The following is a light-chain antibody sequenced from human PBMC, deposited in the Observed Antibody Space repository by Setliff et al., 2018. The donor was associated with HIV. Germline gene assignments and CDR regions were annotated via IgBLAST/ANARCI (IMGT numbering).Light chain of an antibody. V-gene: IGLV2-14*03. CDR3: SSYTHGNTYV. CDR2: DVS. Sequence: QSALTQPASVSGSPGQSITISCSGSSSDVGGYNHVSWYQQHPGKAPKVMIYDVSNRPLGVSNRFPGSKSDNTASLTISGLQAEDEADYFCSSYTHGNTYVFGTGTKVTVL. J-gene: IGLJ1*01. CDR1: SSDVGGYNH.